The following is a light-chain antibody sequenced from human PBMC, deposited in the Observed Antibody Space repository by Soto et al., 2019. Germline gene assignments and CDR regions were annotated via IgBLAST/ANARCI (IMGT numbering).Light chain of an antibody. CDR2: AAS. Sequence: DIQMTQSPSSLSASVGDRVTITCRASQSISSYLNWYQQKPGKAPKLLIYAASSLQSGVPSRFSGSGSGTDFTLTISSLQPEDSATYFCQQANSFPSFGQGTRLEI. CDR1: QSISSY. CDR3: QQANSFPS. J-gene: IGKJ5*01. V-gene: IGKV1-39*01.